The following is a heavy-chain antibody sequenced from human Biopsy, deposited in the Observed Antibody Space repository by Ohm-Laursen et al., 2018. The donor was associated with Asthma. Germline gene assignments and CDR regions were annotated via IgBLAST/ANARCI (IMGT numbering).Heavy chain of an antibody. D-gene: IGHD3-22*01. V-gene: IGHV1-69*13. J-gene: IGHJ4*02. CDR1: GGTFSNFA. CDR2: IMTVFGTT. Sequence: ASVKASCKVPGGTFSNFAISWVRQAPGQGLEWLGGIMTVFGTTNYAQKFQGRVTITADESTSTAYMELSSLSSDDTAVYYCARSYDTDSYPVLVLDYWGQGTLVTVSS. CDR3: ARSYDTDSYPVLVLDY.